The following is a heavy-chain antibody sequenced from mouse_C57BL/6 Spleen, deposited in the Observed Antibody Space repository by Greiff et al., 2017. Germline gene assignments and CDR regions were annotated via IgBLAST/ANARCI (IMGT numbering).Heavy chain of an antibody. CDR1: GFTFSSYA. Sequence: EVMLVESGGGLVKPGGSLKLSCAASGFTFSSYAMSWVRQTPEKRLEWVATISDGGSYTYYPDNVKGRFTISRDNAKNYLYLQMSHLKSEDTAMYYCARGYGRGFDYWGQGTTLTVSS. V-gene: IGHV5-4*03. CDR2: ISDGGSYT. D-gene: IGHD1-1*01. CDR3: ARGYGRGFDY. J-gene: IGHJ2*01.